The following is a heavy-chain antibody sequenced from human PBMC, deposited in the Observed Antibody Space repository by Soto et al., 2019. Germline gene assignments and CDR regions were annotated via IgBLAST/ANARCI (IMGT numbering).Heavy chain of an antibody. J-gene: IGHJ4*02. V-gene: IGHV3-64*01. Sequence: PVASLILAYAASAFTFSSYAMHRVRQAPGRGLEYVSAISSNGGNTYYANSVKGRFTISRDNSKNTLYLQMGSLRAEDMAMYYCASEAAGFRRYYFDYWGQGT. CDR1: AFTFSSYA. D-gene: IGHD6-19*01. CDR2: ISSNGGNT. CDR3: ASEAAGFRRYYFDY.